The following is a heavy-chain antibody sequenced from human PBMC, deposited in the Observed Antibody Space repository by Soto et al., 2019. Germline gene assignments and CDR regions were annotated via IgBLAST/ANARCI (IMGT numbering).Heavy chain of an antibody. D-gene: IGHD3-3*01. V-gene: IGHV3-7*01. Sequence: PGGSLRLSCAASGFTFSSYWMSWVRQAPGKGLEWVANIKQDGSEKYYVDSVKGRFTISRDNAKNSLYLQMNSLRAEDTAVYYCARDFNLSPRSGYSWGQGTLVTVSS. CDR3: ARDFNLSPRSGYS. J-gene: IGHJ5*02. CDR2: IKQDGSEK. CDR1: GFTFSSYW.